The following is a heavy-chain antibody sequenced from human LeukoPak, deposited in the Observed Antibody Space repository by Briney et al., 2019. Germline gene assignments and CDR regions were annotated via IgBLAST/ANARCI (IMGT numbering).Heavy chain of an antibody. CDR1: GGSISSYY. D-gene: IGHD2-15*01. CDR2: IYYSGST. V-gene: IGHV4-59*08. J-gene: IGHJ6*02. Sequence: SETLSLTCTVSGGSISSYYWSWIRQPPGKGLEWIGYIYYSGSTNYNPSLKSRVTISVDTSKNQFPLKLSSVTAADTAVYYCARDVVVVAATHHYYYYGMDVWGQGTTVTVSS. CDR3: ARDVVVVAATHHYYYYGMDV.